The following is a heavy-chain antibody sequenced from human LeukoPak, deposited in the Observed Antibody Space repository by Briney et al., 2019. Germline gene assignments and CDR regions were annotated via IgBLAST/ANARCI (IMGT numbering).Heavy chain of an antibody. V-gene: IGHV4-39*07. D-gene: IGHD3-22*01. J-gene: IGHJ6*02. CDR3: ARTSASYYYDSSGYAVYYYYYGMDV. CDR2: INHSGST. CDR1: GGSISSGNYY. Sequence: SETLSLTCTVSGGSISSGNYYWGWIRQPPGKGLEWIGEINHSGSTNYNPSLKSRVTISVDTSKNQFSLKLSSVTAADTAVYYCARTSASYYYDSSGYAVYYYYYGMDVWGQGTTVTVSS.